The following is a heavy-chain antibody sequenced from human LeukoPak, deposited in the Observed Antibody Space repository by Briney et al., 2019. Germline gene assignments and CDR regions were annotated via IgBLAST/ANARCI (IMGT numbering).Heavy chain of an antibody. V-gene: IGHV1-2*02. CDR1: GYTFTGYY. J-gene: IGHJ5*02. D-gene: IGHD4-17*01. Sequence: ASVKVSCKASGYTFTGYYMHWVRQAPGQGLEWMGWINPNSGGTNYAQKFQGRVTMTRDTSISTAYMGLSSLRSEDTAVYYCARGTGDRGRRVWFDPWGQGTLVTVSS. CDR2: INPNSGGT. CDR3: ARGTGDRGRRVWFDP.